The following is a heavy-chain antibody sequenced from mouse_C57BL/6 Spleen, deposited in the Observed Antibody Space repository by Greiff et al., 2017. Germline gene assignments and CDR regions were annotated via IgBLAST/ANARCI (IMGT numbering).Heavy chain of an antibody. D-gene: IGHD2-3*01. CDR3: ASIYDGYPAWFAY. Sequence: VKLQQSGAELVKPGASVKISCKASGYAFSSYWMNWVKQRPGKGLEWIGQIYPGDGDTNYNGKFKGKATLTADKSSSTAYMQLSILTSEDSAVYFCASIYDGYPAWFAYWGQGTLVTVSA. V-gene: IGHV1-80*01. CDR1: GYAFSSYW. CDR2: IYPGDGDT. J-gene: IGHJ3*01.